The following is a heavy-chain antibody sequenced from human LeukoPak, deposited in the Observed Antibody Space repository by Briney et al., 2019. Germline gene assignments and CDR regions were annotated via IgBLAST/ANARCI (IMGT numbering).Heavy chain of an antibody. CDR2: IRTSAEGANYA. J-gene: IGHJ4*02. D-gene: IGHD3-9*01. CDR3: ASDQRYAFDY. Sequence: PRWSLRLSCATSGFSFTDYPMNWVRQAPGKGLEWVSNIRTSAEGANYAYYADSVKGRVTISRDDAKNTLYLHMNSLRDDDTAVYYCASDQRYAFDYWGQGILVTVSS. CDR1: GFSFTDYP. V-gene: IGHV3-48*02.